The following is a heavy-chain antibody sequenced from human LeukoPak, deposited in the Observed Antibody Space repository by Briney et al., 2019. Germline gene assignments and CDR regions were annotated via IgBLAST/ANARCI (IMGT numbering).Heavy chain of an antibody. Sequence: SPTLSLTFAISGDSVSSNITAWSWIRQSPSRGLEWLGSTYYRSKLYNDYALSVKSRITINPDTSKNQFSLQLSSVTPEDTAVYCCAREYSSSRLAFDYWGQGTLVTVSS. CDR1: GDSVSSNITA. CDR3: AREYSSSRLAFDY. V-gene: IGHV6-1*01. D-gene: IGHD6-19*01. J-gene: IGHJ4*02. CDR2: TYYRSKLYN.